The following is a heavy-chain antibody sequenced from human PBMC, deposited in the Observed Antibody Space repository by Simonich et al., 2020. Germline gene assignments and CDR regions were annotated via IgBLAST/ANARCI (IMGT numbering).Heavy chain of an antibody. V-gene: IGHV3-23*01. CDR1: GFTFSSYA. CDR2: ISGSGGST. D-gene: IGHD3-22*01. J-gene: IGHJ3*02. CDR3: AKDLGERITMIVVVIDAFDI. Sequence: GGGLVQPGGSLRLSCAASGFTFSSYAMSWVRQAPGKGLEWVSAISGSGGSTYYAESGKGRVTISRDNSKNTLYLQMNSLRAEDTAVYYCAKDLGERITMIVVVIDAFDIWGQGTMVTVSS.